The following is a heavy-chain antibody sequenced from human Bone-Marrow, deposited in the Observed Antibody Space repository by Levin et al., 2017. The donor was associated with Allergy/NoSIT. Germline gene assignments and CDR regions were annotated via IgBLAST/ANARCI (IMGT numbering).Heavy chain of an antibody. CDR1: GYPFTSYN. Sequence: PGESLKISCKTSGYPFTSYNVYWVRQATGQGLEWMGYIDPNSGNTGYSPKFQGRITMTTNSSESTVYMEVNNVRSEDTALYDCARGHCYRGSCFGPDWFDPWGPGTPVTVSS. D-gene: IGHD2-15*01. CDR3: ARGHCYRGSCFGPDWFDP. V-gene: IGHV1-8*01. CDR2: IDPNSGNT. J-gene: IGHJ5*02.